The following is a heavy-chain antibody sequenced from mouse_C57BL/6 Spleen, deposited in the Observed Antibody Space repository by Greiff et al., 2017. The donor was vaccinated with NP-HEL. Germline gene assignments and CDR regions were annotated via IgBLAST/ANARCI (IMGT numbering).Heavy chain of an antibody. CDR1: GFTFSDAW. CDR3: TFITTVVATSYYYAMDY. CDR2: IRNKANNHAT. V-gene: IGHV6-6*01. J-gene: IGHJ4*01. D-gene: IGHD1-1*01. Sequence: EVKVEESGGGLVQPGGSMKLSCAASGFTFSDAWMDWVRQSPEKGLEWVAEIRNKANNHATYYAESVKGRFTISRDDSKSSVYLQMNSLRAEDTGIYYCTFITTVVATSYYYAMDYWGQGTSVTVSS.